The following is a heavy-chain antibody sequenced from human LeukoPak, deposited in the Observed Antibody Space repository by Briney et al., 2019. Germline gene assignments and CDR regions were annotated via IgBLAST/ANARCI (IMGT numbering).Heavy chain of an antibody. J-gene: IGHJ4*02. V-gene: IGHV4-38-2*02. CDR2: FFLKGST. Sequence: TSETLSPTCTVSGYSITSAYYWGWIRQPPGKGLEWIGSFFLKGSTYYNPSLKSRVTISVDTSKNQFSLTLSSVTAADTAVYYCARVARCTSCFDVDYWGQGTLVTVSS. CDR3: ARVARCTSCFDVDY. D-gene: IGHD2-2*01. CDR1: GYSITSAYY.